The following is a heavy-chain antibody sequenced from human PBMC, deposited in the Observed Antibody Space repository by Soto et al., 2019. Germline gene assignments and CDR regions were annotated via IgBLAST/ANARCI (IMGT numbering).Heavy chain of an antibody. CDR1: GGSISYYY. J-gene: IGHJ5*02. D-gene: IGHD2-15*01. V-gene: IGHV4-59*01. CDR3: ARGTTYHRIDGWFDT. Sequence: SETLSPTRHVSGGSISYYYWHWIRHPPGKGLGWIGFIHYTGNTNYNPSLKSRVAISVDTSKDQLSVKLTSVTAADTAVYXXARGTTYHRIDGWFDTWGQGTLVTVSS. CDR2: IHYTGNT.